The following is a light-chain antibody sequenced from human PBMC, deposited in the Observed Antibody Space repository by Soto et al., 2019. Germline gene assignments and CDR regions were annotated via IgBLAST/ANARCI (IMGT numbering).Light chain of an antibody. Sequence: EIVFTQSPGTLSLSPGARATLSCRASQSVSSSYLAWYQQKPGQAPRLLIYGASSRATGIPDRFGGSGSGTDFTLTISRLEPEEFAVYYCQQYGSSPFVGPGTKGDIK. CDR2: GAS. J-gene: IGKJ3*01. V-gene: IGKV3-20*01. CDR1: QSVSSSY. CDR3: QQYGSSPF.